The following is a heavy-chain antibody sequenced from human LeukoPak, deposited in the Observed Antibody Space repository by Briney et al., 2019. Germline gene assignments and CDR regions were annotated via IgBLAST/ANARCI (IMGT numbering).Heavy chain of an antibody. CDR3: AADRGDYSGSYWTAFDI. CDR2: FDPEDGEI. D-gene: IGHD1-26*01. CDR1: EYTLTKLS. V-gene: IGHV1-24*01. Sequence: GASVKVSCKVSEYTLTKLSMHWVRQAPGKGLEWLGGFDPEDGEIIYAQKFQGRDTMSDDTSTDTAYMELGSLRSDDTAVYYCAADRGDYSGSYWTAFDIWGQGTMVTVSS. J-gene: IGHJ3*02.